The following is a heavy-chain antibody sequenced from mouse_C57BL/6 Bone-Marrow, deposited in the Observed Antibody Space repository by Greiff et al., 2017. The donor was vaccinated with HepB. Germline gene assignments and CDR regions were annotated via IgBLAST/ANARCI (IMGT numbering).Heavy chain of an antibody. Sequence: DVMLVESGGDLVKPGGSLKLSCAASGFTFSSYGMSWVRQTPDKRLEWVATISSGGSYTYYPDSVKGRFTIPRDNAKNTLYLQMSSLKSEDTAMYYCARHEGEGYYFDYWGQGTTLTVSS. CDR1: GFTFSSYG. J-gene: IGHJ2*01. V-gene: IGHV5-6*02. CDR3: ARHEGEGYYFDY. CDR2: ISSGGSYT.